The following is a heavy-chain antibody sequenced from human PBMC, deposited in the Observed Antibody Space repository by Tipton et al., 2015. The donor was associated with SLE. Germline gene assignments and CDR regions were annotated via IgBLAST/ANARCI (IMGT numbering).Heavy chain of an antibody. CDR1: GYNFNIYW. Sequence: QLVQSGAEVEKPGESLKISCKASGYNFNIYWIGWVRQAPGQGLEWMGGIIPIFGTANYAQKFQGRVTITADKSTSTAYMELSSLRSEDTAVYYCARDIPRGAAADDYWGQGTLVTVSS. D-gene: IGHD6-13*01. V-gene: IGHV1-69*06. J-gene: IGHJ4*02. CDR2: IIPIFGTA. CDR3: ARDIPRGAAADDY.